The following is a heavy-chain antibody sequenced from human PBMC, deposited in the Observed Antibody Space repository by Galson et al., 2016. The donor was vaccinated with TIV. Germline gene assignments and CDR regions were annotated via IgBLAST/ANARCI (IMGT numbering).Heavy chain of an antibody. CDR1: GHTFTSYD. V-gene: IGHV1-8*01. CDR2: MNPNSGNT. Sequence: SVKVSCKASGHTFTSYDMNWVRQAPGQGLEWMGWMNPNSGNTDYTQKFQGRVTMTRDASVSTAYMELTNLRSEDTAVYFGAQLVRKCGMTRCYGDQLDYWGQGTLVTVSS. CDR3: AQLVRKCGMTRCYGDQLDY. J-gene: IGHJ4*02. D-gene: IGHD2-2*01.